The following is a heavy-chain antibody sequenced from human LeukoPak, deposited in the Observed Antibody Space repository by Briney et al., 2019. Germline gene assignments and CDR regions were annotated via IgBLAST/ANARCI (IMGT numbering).Heavy chain of an antibody. Sequence: SVKVSCKASGGTFSSYAFTWVRQAPGQGLEWMGGIIPIFNTANYAQKFQGRVTITTDESTSTAYMELSSLRSEDTAVYYCASTAFERGILTGYFPFDYWGQGTLVTVSS. CDR3: ASTAFERGILTGYFPFDY. J-gene: IGHJ4*02. CDR2: IIPIFNTA. V-gene: IGHV1-69*05. D-gene: IGHD3-9*01. CDR1: GGTFSSYA.